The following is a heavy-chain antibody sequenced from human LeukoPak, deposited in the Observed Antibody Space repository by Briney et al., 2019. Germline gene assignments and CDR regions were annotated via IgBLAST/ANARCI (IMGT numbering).Heavy chain of an antibody. CDR1: GGSISSYY. CDR3: AKGMSTAAAGTFDY. V-gene: IGHV4-4*07. CDR2: IYTSGNT. J-gene: IGHJ4*02. Sequence: NPSETLSLTCTVSGGSISSYYWSWIRQPAGKGLEWIGRIYTSGNTNYNPSLKSRVAMSVDTSNNQFSLKLTSVTAADTAVYYCAKGMSTAAAGTFDYWGQGTLVSVSS. D-gene: IGHD6-13*01.